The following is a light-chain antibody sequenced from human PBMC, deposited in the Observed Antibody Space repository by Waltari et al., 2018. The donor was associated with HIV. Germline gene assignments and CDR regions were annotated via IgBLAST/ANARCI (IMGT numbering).Light chain of an antibody. CDR2: EDS. V-gene: IGLV3-10*01. CDR3: YSTDITSHQRV. CDR1: NIGSKS. J-gene: IGLJ3*02. Sequence: SYVLAQPPSVSVAPGKTARITCGGNNIGSKSVHWYQQKPGQAPVVVIYEDSKRPSGIPERFSGSSSGTMVTLTISGAQVEDEADYYCYSTDITSHQRVFGGGTKLTVL.